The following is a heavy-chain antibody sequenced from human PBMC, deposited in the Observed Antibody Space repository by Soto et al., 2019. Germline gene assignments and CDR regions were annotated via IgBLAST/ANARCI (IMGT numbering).Heavy chain of an antibody. D-gene: IGHD3-10*01. CDR2: INHSGST. J-gene: IGHJ6*02. CDR3: ARARYYYGSGSYYGMDV. CDR1: GGSFSCYY. Sequence: SETLSVTCAVYGGSFSCYYWSWIRQPPGKGLEWIGEINHSGSTNYNPSLKSRVTISVDTSKNQFSLKLSSVTAADTAVYYCARARYYYGSGSYYGMDVWGQGTTVTVSS. V-gene: IGHV4-34*01.